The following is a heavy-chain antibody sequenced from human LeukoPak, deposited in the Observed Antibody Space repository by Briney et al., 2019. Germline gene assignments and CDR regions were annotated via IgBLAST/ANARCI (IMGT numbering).Heavy chain of an antibody. J-gene: IGHJ4*02. D-gene: IGHD5-24*01. CDR3: ARDFRDGYFDY. CDR2: IYYSGST. CDR1: GGSISSYY. V-gene: IGHV4-59*01. Sequence: SETLSLTCTVSGGSISSYYWSWIRQAPGKGLEWIGYIYYSGSTNYNPSLKSRVTISVGTSKNQFSLKLNSVTAADTAVYYCARDFRDGYFDYWGQGTLVTVSS.